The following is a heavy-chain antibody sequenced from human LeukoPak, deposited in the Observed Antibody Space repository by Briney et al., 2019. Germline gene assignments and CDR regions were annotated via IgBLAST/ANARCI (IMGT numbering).Heavy chain of an antibody. CDR1: GYTFTSYD. V-gene: IGHV1-8*01. CDR2: MNPNSGNT. D-gene: IGHD5-18*01. J-gene: IGHJ4*02. Sequence: ASVKVSCKASGYTFTSYDINWVRQATGQGLEWMGWMNPNSGNTGYAQKFQGRVTMTRDTSTTTVYMELSSLRSEDTAMYYCAREIGPRQLHLWGSAFDYWGQGTLVTVSS. CDR3: AREIGPRQLHLWGSAFDY.